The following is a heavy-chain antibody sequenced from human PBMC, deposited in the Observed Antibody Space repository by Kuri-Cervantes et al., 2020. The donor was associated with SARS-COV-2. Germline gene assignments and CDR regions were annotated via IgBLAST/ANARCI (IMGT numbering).Heavy chain of an antibody. V-gene: IGHV3-30*02. CDR2: VRYDGGEK. CDR1: GFTFSNYG. CDR3: AKGGGRWAYGDAYYFDY. Sequence: GESLKISCAASGFTFSNYGMHWVRQAPGKGLEWVAFVRYDGGEKHYADSVKGRFAISRDSSKNTLYLQMNSLRAEDTAVYYCAKGGGRWAYGDAYYFDYWGQGTLVTVSS. D-gene: IGHD4-17*01. J-gene: IGHJ4*02.